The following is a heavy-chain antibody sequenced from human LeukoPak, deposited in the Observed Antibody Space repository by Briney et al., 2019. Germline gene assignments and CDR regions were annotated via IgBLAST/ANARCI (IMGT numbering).Heavy chain of an antibody. CDR3: ARDNGKQWTSNYYYYGMDV. CDR1: GWTFSSYA. J-gene: IGHJ6*02. Sequence: ASMKVSCMASGWTFSSYAMSWVRQAPGQGLEWMVGIIPIFGTANYAQKFQGRVTITADESTSTAYMELSSLRSEDTAVYYCARDNGKQWTSNYYYYGMDVWGQGTTVTVSS. D-gene: IGHD6-19*01. CDR2: IIPIFGTA. V-gene: IGHV1-69*13.